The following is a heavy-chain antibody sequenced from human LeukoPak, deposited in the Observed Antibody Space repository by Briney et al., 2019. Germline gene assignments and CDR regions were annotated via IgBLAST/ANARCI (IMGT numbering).Heavy chain of an antibody. CDR1: GLTVSGNY. J-gene: IGHJ4*02. V-gene: IGHV3-53*01. CDR2: IYGGGNT. D-gene: IGHD2-2*01. CDR3: AREDQLLSFDS. Sequence: GGSLRLSCAVSGLTVSGNYMSWVRQAPGKGLEWVSVIYGGGNTYYADSVKGRFTISRDTSRNTLYLQMNSLRAEDTAVYYCAREDQLLSFDSWGQGTLVTVSS.